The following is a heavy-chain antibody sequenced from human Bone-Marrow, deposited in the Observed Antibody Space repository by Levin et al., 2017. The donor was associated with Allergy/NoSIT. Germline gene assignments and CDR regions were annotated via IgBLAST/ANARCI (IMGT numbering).Heavy chain of an antibody. D-gene: IGHD2-21*01. J-gene: IGHJ4*02. CDR3: ARIGDQMAPFDY. V-gene: IGHV4-39*01. CDR2: IYYSGST. Sequence: SETLSLTCTVSGGSISSSSYYWGWIRQPPGTGLEWIGSIYYSGSTYYNPSLKSRVTISVDTSKNQFSLKLSSVTAADTAVYYCARIGDQMAPFDYWGQGTLVTVSS. CDR1: GGSISSSSYY.